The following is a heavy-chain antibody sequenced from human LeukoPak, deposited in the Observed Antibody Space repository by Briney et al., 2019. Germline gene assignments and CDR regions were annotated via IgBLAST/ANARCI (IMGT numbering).Heavy chain of an antibody. CDR1: GYTFTGYY. Sequence: ASVKVSCKASGYTFTGYYMHWVRQAPGQGLEWMGWINPNSGGTNYAQKFQGRVTMTRDTSISTAYMELSRLRSDDTAVYYCARTRIQLWLGYHYGMDVWGQGTTVTVSS. CDR2: INPNSGGT. J-gene: IGHJ6*02. V-gene: IGHV1-2*02. CDR3: ARTRIQLWLGYHYGMDV. D-gene: IGHD5-18*01.